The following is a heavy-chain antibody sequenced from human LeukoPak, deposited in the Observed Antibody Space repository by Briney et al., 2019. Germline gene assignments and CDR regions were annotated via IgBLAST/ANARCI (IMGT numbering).Heavy chain of an antibody. Sequence: SETLSLTCTVSGGSISSSSYYWGWIRQPPGKGLEWIGSIYYSGSTYYNPSLKSRVTISVDTSKNQFSLKLSSVTAADTAVYYCARDGYYNWFDPWGQGTLVTVSS. CDR1: GGSISSSSYY. CDR2: IYYSGST. CDR3: ARDGYYNWFDP. V-gene: IGHV4-39*07. J-gene: IGHJ5*02. D-gene: IGHD6-13*01.